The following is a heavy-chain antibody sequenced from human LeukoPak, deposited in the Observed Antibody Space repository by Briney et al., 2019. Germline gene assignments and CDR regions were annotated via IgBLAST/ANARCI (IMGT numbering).Heavy chain of an antibody. CDR2: IHYGGTT. CDR3: TRLVATLPDY. V-gene: IGHV4-39*01. D-gene: IGHD5-12*01. CDR1: GGSIGSGYY. J-gene: IGHJ4*02. Sequence: SETLSLTCTVSGGSIGSGYYWAWIRQPPGKGLEWIGSIHYGGTTHYNPSLQSRVTISADTSKNQFALDLRSVTAADTAVYYCTRLVATLPDYWGQGTLVTVSS.